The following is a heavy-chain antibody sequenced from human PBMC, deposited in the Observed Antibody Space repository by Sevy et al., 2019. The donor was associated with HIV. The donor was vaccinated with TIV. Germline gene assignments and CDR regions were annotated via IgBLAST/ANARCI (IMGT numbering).Heavy chain of an antibody. CDR3: ARGAWLAARHQSYHYYMAV. CDR2: IYTSGST. J-gene: IGHJ6*03. V-gene: IGHV4-4*07. D-gene: IGHD6-6*01. CDR1: GGSISSYY. Sequence: SETLSLTCTVSGGSISSYYWSWIRQPAGKGLEWIGRIYTSGSTNYNPSLKSRVTMSVDTSKNQFSLKLSSVTAADTAVYYCARGAWLAARHQSYHYYMAVWGKGTTVTGSS.